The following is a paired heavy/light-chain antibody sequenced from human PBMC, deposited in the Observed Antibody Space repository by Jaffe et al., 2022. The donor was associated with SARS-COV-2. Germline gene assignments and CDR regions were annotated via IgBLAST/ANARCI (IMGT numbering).Light chain of an antibody. V-gene: IGLV1-40*01. CDR1: SSNIGAGYD. J-gene: IGLJ3*02. CDR2: GNS. CDR3: QSYDSSLSVWV. Sequence: QSVLTQPPSVSGAPGQRVTISCTGSSSNIGAGYDVHWYQQLPGTAPKLLIYGNSNRPSGVPDRFSGSKSGTSASLAISGLQAEDEADYYCQSYDSSLSVWVFGGGTKLTVL.
Heavy chain of an antibody. CDR1: GFTFGDYA. CDR3: TRACPHGSGSYWNYYYYYMDV. V-gene: IGHV3-49*03. J-gene: IGHJ6*03. Sequence: EVQLVESGGGLVQPGRSLRLSCTASGFTFGDYAMSWFRQAPGKGLEWVGFIRSKAYGGTTEYAASVKGRFTISRDDSKSIAYLQMNSLKTEDTAVYYCTRACPHGSGSYWNYYYYYMDVWGKGTTVTVSS. D-gene: IGHD3-10*01. CDR2: IRSKAYGGTT.